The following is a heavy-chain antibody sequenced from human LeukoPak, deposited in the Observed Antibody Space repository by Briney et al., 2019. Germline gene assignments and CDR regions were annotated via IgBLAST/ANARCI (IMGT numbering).Heavy chain of an antibody. V-gene: IGHV4-34*01. D-gene: IGHD3-10*01. CDR3: TTGRGSGKQGSGMDV. CDR2: INRSGST. J-gene: IGHJ6*02. CDR1: GGSFSVYY. Sequence: SETLSLTCAVYGGSFSVYYWSWIRQPPGKGLEWVGEINRSGSTNYNPSLKSRVTISVDTSKNQFSLKLSSVTAADTAVYYCTTGRGSGKQGSGMDVWGQGTTVTVSS.